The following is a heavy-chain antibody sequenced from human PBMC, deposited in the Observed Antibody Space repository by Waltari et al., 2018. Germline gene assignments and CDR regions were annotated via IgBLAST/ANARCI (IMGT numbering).Heavy chain of an antibody. CDR3: AREGGGYSSSWYNGDFDY. J-gene: IGHJ4*02. CDR1: GFTFSSYS. Sequence: EVQLVESGGGLVKPGGSLRLSCAASGFTFSSYSMNWVRQAPGKGLEWVSSISSSSSYIYYADSVKGRFTISRDNAKNSLYLQMNSLRAEDTAVYYCAREGGGYSSSWYNGDFDYWGQGTLVTVSS. V-gene: IGHV3-21*01. D-gene: IGHD6-13*01. CDR2: ISSSSSYI.